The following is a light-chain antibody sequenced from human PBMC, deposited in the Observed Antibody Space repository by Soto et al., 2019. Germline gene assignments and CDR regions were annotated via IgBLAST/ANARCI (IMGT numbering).Light chain of an antibody. J-gene: IGKJ4*01. CDR1: QSISSY. V-gene: IGKV3-11*01. CDR2: DAS. Sequence: EIVLTQSPATLSLSPGERATLSCRASQSISSYLGWYQQKPGQAPRLLIDDASNRAAGIPARFSGSGSGTDFTLTISSLEPEDYAVYYCQQRSSWPLTFGGGTKVEIK. CDR3: QQRSSWPLT.